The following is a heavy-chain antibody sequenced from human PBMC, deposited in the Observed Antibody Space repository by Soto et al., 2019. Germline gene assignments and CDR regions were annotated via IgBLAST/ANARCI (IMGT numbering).Heavy chain of an antibody. CDR2: LSSDGFGA. V-gene: IGHV3-74*03. CDR1: GFTFSTYW. D-gene: IGHD3-16*01. CDR3: ARDLGGPDY. J-gene: IGHJ4*02. Sequence: PGGSLRLSCAASGFTFSTYWMHWVRQAPGRGLEWVSRLSSDGFGAAYADSVKGRFFISRDIARNTLFLQMNSLRADDTAVYYCARDLGGPDYWGRGTSVTVSS.